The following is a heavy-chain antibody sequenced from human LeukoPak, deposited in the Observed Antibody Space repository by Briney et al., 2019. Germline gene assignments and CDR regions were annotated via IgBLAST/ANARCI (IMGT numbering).Heavy chain of an antibody. V-gene: IGHV3-15*01. CDR2: IKSKFDGETT. J-gene: IGHJ5*02. CDR1: GFTVSDAW. CDR3: AAREA. Sequence: GGSLRLSCAASGFTVSDAWMHWVRQAPGGGLEWVGRIKSKFDGETTDYAAPVKGRFIISRDESESALYLQMSSLRTDDTGVYYFAAREAWGQGTLVTVSS.